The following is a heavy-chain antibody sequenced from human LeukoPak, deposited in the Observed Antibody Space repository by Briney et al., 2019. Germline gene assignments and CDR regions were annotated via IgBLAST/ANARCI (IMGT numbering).Heavy chain of an antibody. J-gene: IGHJ4*02. CDR1: EFTFSSYG. V-gene: IGHV4-39*07. D-gene: IGHD3-22*01. CDR3: AREILYDSTGYYL. Sequence: PGGSLRLSCTASEFTFSSYGMNWIRQPPGKGLEWIGSIYYSGSTYYNPSLKSRVTISIDTSKNQFSLRLRSVTAADTAVYYCAREILYDSTGYYLWGQGTVVTVSS. CDR2: IYYSGST.